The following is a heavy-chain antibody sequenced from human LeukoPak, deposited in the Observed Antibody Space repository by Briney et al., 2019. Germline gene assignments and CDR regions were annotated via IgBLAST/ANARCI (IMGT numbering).Heavy chain of an antibody. V-gene: IGHV3-21*01. Sequence: GGSLRLSCAASGFTFSSYSMNWVRQAPGKGLEWVSSISSSSSYIYYADSAKGRFTISRDNAKNSLYLQMNSLRAEDTAVYYCARVGVAAPFDYWGQGTLVTVSS. J-gene: IGHJ4*02. CDR3: ARVGVAAPFDY. CDR2: ISSSSSYI. D-gene: IGHD2-15*01. CDR1: GFTFSSYS.